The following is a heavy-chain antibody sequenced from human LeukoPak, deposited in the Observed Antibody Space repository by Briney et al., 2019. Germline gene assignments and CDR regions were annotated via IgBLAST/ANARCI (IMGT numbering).Heavy chain of an antibody. V-gene: IGHV4-38-2*01. D-gene: IGHD2/OR15-2a*01. J-gene: IGHJ3*02. CDR2: IYHSGST. CDR3: ARSGSSAFHGAFDI. CDR1: GYSISSAYY. Sequence: SSETLSLTCAVSGYSISSAYYWGWIRQPPGKGLEWIGSIYHSGSTYYNPSLKSRVTISLDTSKNQFSLKLSSVTAADTAVYYCARSGSSAFHGAFDIWGQGTMVTASS.